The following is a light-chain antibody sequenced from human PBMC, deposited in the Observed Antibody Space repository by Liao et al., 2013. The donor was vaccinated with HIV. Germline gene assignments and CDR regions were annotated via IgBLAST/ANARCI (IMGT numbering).Light chain of an antibody. CDR3: QVWESSSDHPDVV. J-gene: IGLJ2*01. CDR1: NIGSKS. CDR2: YDS. V-gene: IGLV3-21*01. Sequence: SYVLTQPPSVSVAPGKTARITCGGNNIGSKSVHWYQQKPGQAPVLVIYYDSDRPSGIPERFSGSNSGNTATLTISRVEAGDEADYYCQVWESSSDHPDVVFGGGTKLTVL.